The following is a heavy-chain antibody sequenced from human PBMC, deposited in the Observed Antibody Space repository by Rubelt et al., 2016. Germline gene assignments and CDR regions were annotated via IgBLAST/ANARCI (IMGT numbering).Heavy chain of an antibody. CDR3: ARGPQWELPTYDY. CDR1: GDSISSYY. CDR2: VHSSGSS. V-gene: IGHV4-59*01. J-gene: IGHJ4*02. D-gene: IGHD1-26*01. Sequence: QMQLEESGPGLVKPSETLSLTCTVSGDSISSYYWRWIRQPPGRGLEWIGYVHSSGSSTYNPSLKSRVTISVDTSKNHFSRKLTSLTAADAAVYYCARGPQWELPTYDYWGQGILVTVSS.